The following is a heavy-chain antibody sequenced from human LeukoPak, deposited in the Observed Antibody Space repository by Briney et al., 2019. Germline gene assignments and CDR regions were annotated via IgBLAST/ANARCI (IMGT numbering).Heavy chain of an antibody. V-gene: IGHV3-30*03. CDR2: ISYDGSNK. CDR3: ARERELSPFDY. J-gene: IGHJ4*02. Sequence: PGRSLRLSCAASGFTFSSYGMHWVRQAPGKGLEWVAVISYDGSNKYYADSVKGRFTISRDNAKNSLYLQMNSLRAEDTAVYYCARERELSPFDYWGQGTLVTVSS. D-gene: IGHD1-26*01. CDR1: GFTFSSYG.